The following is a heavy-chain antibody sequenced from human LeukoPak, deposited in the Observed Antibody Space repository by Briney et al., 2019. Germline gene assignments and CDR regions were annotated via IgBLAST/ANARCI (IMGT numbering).Heavy chain of an antibody. J-gene: IGHJ6*03. CDR3: AKDNSGYDFGYYMDV. V-gene: IGHV3-30*18. Sequence: LPGRSLRLSCAASGFTFSSYGMHWVRQAPGKGLEWVAVISYDGSNKYYADSVKGRFTISRDNSKNTLYLQVNSLRAEDTAVYYCAKDNSGYDFGYYMDVWGKGTTVTVPS. CDR1: GFTFSSYG. D-gene: IGHD5-12*01. CDR2: ISYDGSNK.